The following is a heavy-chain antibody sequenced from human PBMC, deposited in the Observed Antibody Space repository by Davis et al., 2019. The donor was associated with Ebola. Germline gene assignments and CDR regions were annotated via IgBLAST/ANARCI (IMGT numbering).Heavy chain of an antibody. CDR1: GFTFYRYE. CDR3: TRGSGTYD. Sequence: GGSLRLSCAASGFTFYRYEMNWVRQAPGRGLEWVGRIKSKVDGGTTHYAARVKGRFIISRDDSTNTVYLEMNRMKPEDTGLYFCTRGSGTYDWGQGTRVTVSS. CDR2: IKSKVDGGTT. D-gene: IGHD6-25*01. J-gene: IGHJ4*02. V-gene: IGHV3-15*06.